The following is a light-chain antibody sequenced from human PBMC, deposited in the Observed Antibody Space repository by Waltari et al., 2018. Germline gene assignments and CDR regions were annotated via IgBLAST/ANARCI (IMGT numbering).Light chain of an antibody. J-gene: IGKJ5*01. Sequence: WSARESVGVFLARDQQKPGQSPRLLIYDASNRATGIPARFSGSGSGTDFTLTISSLEPEDSAVYYCQQRITWPPITFGQGTRLEIK. CDR1: ESVGVF. CDR3: QQRITWPPIT. CDR2: DAS. V-gene: IGKV3-11*01.